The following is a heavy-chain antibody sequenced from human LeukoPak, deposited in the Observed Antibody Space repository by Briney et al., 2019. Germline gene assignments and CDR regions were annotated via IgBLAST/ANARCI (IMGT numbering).Heavy chain of an antibody. Sequence: SETLSLTCTVSGHSISSGYYWGWLRQPPGKGLEWIGSIYHSGSTYYNPSLKSRVTISVDTSKNQFSLKLSSVTAADTAVYYCARDLYIAAAGLGWFDPWGQGTLVTVSS. V-gene: IGHV4-38-2*02. CDR1: GHSISSGYY. CDR3: ARDLYIAAAGLGWFDP. D-gene: IGHD6-13*01. CDR2: IYHSGST. J-gene: IGHJ5*02.